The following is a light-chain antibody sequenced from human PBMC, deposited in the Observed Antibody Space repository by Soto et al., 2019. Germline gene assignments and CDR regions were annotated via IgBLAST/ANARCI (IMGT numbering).Light chain of an antibody. J-gene: IGLJ1*01. CDR3: ATWDDSLNCFYV. V-gene: IGLV1-47*01. Sequence: QSVLTQPPSASGTPGQGVTISCSGSTSNIGSNYVYWYQQLPGTAPKLLIYRNNQRPSGVPDRFSGSKSGTSASLAISGLRSDDEADYFCATWDDSLNCFYVFGTGTRSPS. CDR1: TSNIGSNY. CDR2: RNN.